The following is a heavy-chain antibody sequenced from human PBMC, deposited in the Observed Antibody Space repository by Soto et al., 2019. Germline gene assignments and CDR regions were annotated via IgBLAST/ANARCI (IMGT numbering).Heavy chain of an antibody. J-gene: IGHJ4*02. CDR2: IYPGDSDT. CDR3: ARGGTDYDILTGYYTGYFDY. Sequence: PGESLKLSCKGSGYSFTSYWIGWVRQMPGKGLEWMGIIYPGDSDTRYSPSFQGQVTISADKSISTAYLQWSSLKASDTAMYYFARGGTDYDILTGYYTGYFDYWGQGTLVTVSS. D-gene: IGHD3-9*01. CDR1: GYSFTSYW. V-gene: IGHV5-51*01.